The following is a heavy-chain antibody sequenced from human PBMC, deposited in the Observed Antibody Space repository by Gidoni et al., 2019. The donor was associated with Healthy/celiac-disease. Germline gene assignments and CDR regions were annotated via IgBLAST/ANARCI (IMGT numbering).Heavy chain of an antibody. Sequence: QVQLQQWGAGLLKPSATLSLTCAVYGGSFSGYYWSWIRQPPGKGLEWIGEINHSGSTNYNPSLKSRVTISVDTSKNQFSLKLSSVTAADTAVYYCASRRDGYNSNWGQGTMVTVSS. V-gene: IGHV4-34*01. CDR1: GGSFSGYY. CDR3: ASRRDGYNSN. CDR2: INHSGST. J-gene: IGHJ3*01. D-gene: IGHD5-12*01.